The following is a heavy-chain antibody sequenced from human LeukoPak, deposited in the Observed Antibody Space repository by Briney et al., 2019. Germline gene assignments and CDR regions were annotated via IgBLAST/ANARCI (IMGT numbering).Heavy chain of an antibody. CDR2: IYHSGST. CDR1: GYSISNGYY. V-gene: IGHV4-38-2*02. J-gene: IGHJ4*02. D-gene: IGHD3-16*01. Sequence: PSETLSLTCTVSGYSISNGYYWGWIRQPPGKGLEWIGYIYHSGSTYYNPSLKSRVTISVDTSKNQFSLKLSSVTAADTAVYYCARVGRSGGEHLYFDYWGQGTLVTVSS. CDR3: ARVGRSGGEHLYFDY.